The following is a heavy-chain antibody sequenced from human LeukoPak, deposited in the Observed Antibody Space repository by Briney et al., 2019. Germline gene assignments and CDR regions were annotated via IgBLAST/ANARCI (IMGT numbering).Heavy chain of an antibody. V-gene: IGHV1-69*05. J-gene: IGHJ6*03. CDR3: AITVTTLRLPRPVDYYYYYMDV. D-gene: IGHD4-17*01. Sequence: SVKVSCKASGYTFISYGMTWVRQAPGQGLEWMGRSMPIFGTAKYAQKFQGRVTITTDESTSTATMELRSRGSEDPAVQYCAITVTTLRLPRPVDYYYYYMDVWGKGTTVTVSS. CDR2: SMPIFGTA. CDR1: GYTFISYG.